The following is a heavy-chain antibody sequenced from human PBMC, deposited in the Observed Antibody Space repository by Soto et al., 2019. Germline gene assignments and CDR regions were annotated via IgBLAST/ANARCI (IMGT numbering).Heavy chain of an antibody. V-gene: IGHV4-59*01. Sequence: SETLSLTCTVSGVSISSYYWSWIRQPPGKGLEWIGYIYYSGSTNYNPSLKSRVTISVDTSKNQFSLKLSSVTAADTAVYYCARDINYYDSSGFQSWFDPWGQGTLVTVS. CDR2: IYYSGST. CDR3: ARDINYYDSSGFQSWFDP. J-gene: IGHJ5*02. D-gene: IGHD3-22*01. CDR1: GVSISSYY.